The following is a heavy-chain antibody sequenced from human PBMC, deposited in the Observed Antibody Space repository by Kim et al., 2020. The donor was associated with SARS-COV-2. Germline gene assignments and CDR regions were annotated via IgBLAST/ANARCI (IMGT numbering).Heavy chain of an antibody. V-gene: IGHV1-18*04. CDR3: ARDSRGAGIAARRYYYYGMDV. CDR2: ISAYNGNT. J-gene: IGHJ6*02. D-gene: IGHD6-6*01. CDR1: GYTFTSYG. Sequence: ASVKVSCKASGYTFTSYGISWVRQAPGQGLEWMGWISAYNGNTNYAQKLQGRVTMTTDTSTSTAYMELRSLRSDDTAVYYCARDSRGAGIAARRYYYYGMDVWGQGTTVTVSS.